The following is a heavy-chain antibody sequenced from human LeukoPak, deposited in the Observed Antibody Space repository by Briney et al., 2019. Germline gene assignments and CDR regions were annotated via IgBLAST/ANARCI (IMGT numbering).Heavy chain of an antibody. CDR2: INHSGGT. Sequence: PSETLSLTCTVYGGSFSGYYWSWIRQSPGKGLEWIAEINHSGGTNYNPSLKSRVTISVDTSKNQFSLKLTSVTAADTAVYYCAGTRQYSSSWYYKFDPWGQGTLVTVSS. V-gene: IGHV4-34*01. J-gene: IGHJ5*02. CDR1: GGSFSGYY. D-gene: IGHD6-13*01. CDR3: AGTRQYSSSWYYKFDP.